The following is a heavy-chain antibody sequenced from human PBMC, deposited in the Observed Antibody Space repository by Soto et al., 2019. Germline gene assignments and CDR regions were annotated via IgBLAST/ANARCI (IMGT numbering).Heavy chain of an antibody. Sequence: PGGSLRLSCEDSGFTISNYRMHWVSQAPGKGLEWVAVISYDGTITYYADSVKGRFTISRDNSKNTLYLQMNGLRTEDTAVYYCATTRVGPCSSSICFSGIFDGMDVWGQGTTVTVSS. V-gene: IGHV3-30-3*01. J-gene: IGHJ6*02. CDR1: GFTISNYR. CDR2: ISYDGTIT. D-gene: IGHD2-2*01. CDR3: ATTRVGPCSSSICFSGIFDGMDV.